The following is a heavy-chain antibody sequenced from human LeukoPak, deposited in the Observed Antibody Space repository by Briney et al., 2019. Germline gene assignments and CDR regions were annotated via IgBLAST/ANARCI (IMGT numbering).Heavy chain of an antibody. V-gene: IGHV3-30*18. CDR1: GFTFSSYG. D-gene: IGHD2-2*01. CDR3: AKLLWGYCSSTSCYKLDY. J-gene: IGHJ4*02. CDR2: ILYDGSNK. Sequence: PGGSLRLSCAASGFTFSSYGMHWVRQAPGKGLEWVAVILYDGSNKYYADSVKGRFTISRDNSKNTLYLQMNSLRAEDTAVYYCAKLLWGYCSSTSCYKLDYWGQGTLVTVSS.